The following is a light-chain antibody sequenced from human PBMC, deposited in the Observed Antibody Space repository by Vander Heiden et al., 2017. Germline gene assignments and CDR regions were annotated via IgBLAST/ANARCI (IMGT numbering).Light chain of an antibody. CDR2: DAS. V-gene: IGKV1-33*01. CDR1: QDISNY. J-gene: IGKJ2*01. CDR3: QQYDNLPYT. Sequence: IQMARSPSSLSASVGHRVTITCQASQDISNYLKWYQQKPGNAPKLLIYDASNLETGVPSRFSGSGSGTDFTFTISSLQPEDIATYYCQQYDNLPYTFGQGTKLEIK.